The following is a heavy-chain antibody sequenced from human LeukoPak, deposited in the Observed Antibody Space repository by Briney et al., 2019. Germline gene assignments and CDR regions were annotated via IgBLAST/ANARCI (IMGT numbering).Heavy chain of an antibody. CDR3: AKFEGATIPGWFNDY. Sequence: GGSLRLSCTASEFIFSDYAMGWVRQAPGKGLEWVSTIDKTTYPTFYADSVKGRFTISRDNSKNTLYLQMNSLRTEDTAVYFCAKFEGATIPGWFNDYWGQGILVTVSS. J-gene: IGHJ4*02. CDR1: EFIFSDYA. V-gene: IGHV3-23*05. CDR2: IDKTTYPT. D-gene: IGHD6-19*01.